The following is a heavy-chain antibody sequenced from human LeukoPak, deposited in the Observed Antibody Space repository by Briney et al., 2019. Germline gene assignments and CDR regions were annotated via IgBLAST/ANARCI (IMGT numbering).Heavy chain of an antibody. CDR3: GRDPGHGAVDY. Sequence: GGSLRLSCAASGFTFSNYWMNWVRQAPGKGLEWVANIKQDRSEKYYVDSVKGRFSISRDNAKNSLYLQMNSLRVEDTAVYYCGRDPGHGAVDYWGQGTLVTVSS. V-gene: IGHV3-7*01. CDR1: GFTFSNYW. J-gene: IGHJ4*02. CDR2: IKQDRSEK. D-gene: IGHD3-16*01.